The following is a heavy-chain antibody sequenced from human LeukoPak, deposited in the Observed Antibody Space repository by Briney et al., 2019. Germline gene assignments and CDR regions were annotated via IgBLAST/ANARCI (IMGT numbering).Heavy chain of an antibody. Sequence: GGSLRLSCAASGSTFSSYWMHWVRQAPGKGLVWISRINSDGSSTSYADSVKGRFTISRDNAKITLYLQMNSLRAEDTAVYYCARDHSSGYANDLDYWGQGTLVTVSS. CDR3: ARDHSSGYANDLDY. CDR2: INSDGSST. CDR1: GSTFSSYW. D-gene: IGHD5-12*01. V-gene: IGHV3-74*01. J-gene: IGHJ4*02.